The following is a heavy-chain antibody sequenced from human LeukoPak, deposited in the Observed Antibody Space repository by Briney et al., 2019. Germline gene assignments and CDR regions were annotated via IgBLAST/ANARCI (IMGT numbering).Heavy chain of an antibody. D-gene: IGHD5-18*01. CDR3: ARALLGGYSYDY. J-gene: IGHJ4*02. Sequence: GGSLRLPCAASGFTFSSYAMHWVRQAPGKGLEYVSAISSNGGSTYYANSVKGRFTISRDNSKNTLYLQMGSLRAEDMAVYYCARALLGGYSYDYWGQGTLVTVSS. CDR1: GFTFSSYA. CDR2: ISSNGGST. V-gene: IGHV3-64*01.